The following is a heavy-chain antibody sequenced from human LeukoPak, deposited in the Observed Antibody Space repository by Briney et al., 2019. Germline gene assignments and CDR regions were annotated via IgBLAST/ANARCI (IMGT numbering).Heavy chain of an antibody. J-gene: IGHJ5*02. CDR2: IYTSGST. Sequence: KPSETLSLNCTVSGGSISSYYWSWIRQPAGKGLEWIGRIYTSGSTNYNPSLKSRVTMSVDTSKNQFSLKLSSVTAADTAVYYCCGYNSGSHWFDPWGQGTLVTVSS. V-gene: IGHV4-4*07. CDR3: CGYNSGSHWFDP. CDR1: GGSISSYY. D-gene: IGHD5-24*01.